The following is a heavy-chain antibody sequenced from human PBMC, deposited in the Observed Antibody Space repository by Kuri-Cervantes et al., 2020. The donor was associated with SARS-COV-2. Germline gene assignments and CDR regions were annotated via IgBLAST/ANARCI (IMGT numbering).Heavy chain of an antibody. D-gene: IGHD3-22*01. CDR2: MNPNSGNT. CDR1: GYTFTSYD. V-gene: IGHV1-8*03. Sequence: ASVKVSCKASGYTFTSYDINWVRQATGQGLEWMGWMNPNSGNTGYAQKFQGRVTITRNTSISTAYMELNSLRSEDTAVYYCAGEGYYDSSGNYAATGMDVWGKGTTVTVSS. J-gene: IGHJ6*03. CDR3: AGEGYYDSSGNYAATGMDV.